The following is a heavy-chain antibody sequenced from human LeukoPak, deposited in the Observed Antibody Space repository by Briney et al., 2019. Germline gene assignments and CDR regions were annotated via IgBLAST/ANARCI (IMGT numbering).Heavy chain of an antibody. V-gene: IGHV3-21*01. J-gene: IGHJ3*01. D-gene: IGHD6-19*01. CDR1: GFTFSSYS. CDR2: ISSSSSYI. CDR3: ARDLIIAVAGSDL. Sequence: GGSLRLSCAASGFTFSSYSMNWVRQAPGKGLEWVSSISSSSSYIYYADSVKGRFTISRDNAKNSLSLQMNSLRAEDTAVYYCARDLIIAVAGSDLWGQGTMVTVSS.